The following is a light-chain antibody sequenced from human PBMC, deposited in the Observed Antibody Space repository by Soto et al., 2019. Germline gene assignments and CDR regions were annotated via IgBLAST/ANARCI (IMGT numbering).Light chain of an antibody. Sequence: EIVMTQSPATLSVSPGERATLSCRASQSVSSNLAWYQQKPGQAPRLLIYGASTRATGIPARFSDSGSGTEFTLTISSLQSEDFAVYYCQQYNNWPPWAFFGPGTKVDIK. CDR2: GAS. J-gene: IGKJ3*01. CDR1: QSVSSN. V-gene: IGKV3-15*01. CDR3: QQYNNWPPWAF.